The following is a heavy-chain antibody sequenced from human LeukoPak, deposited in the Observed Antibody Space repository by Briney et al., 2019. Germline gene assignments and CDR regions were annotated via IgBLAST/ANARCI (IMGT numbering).Heavy chain of an antibody. CDR2: IYYSGST. CDR1: GGSISSSSYY. D-gene: IGHD6-13*01. Sequence: SETLSLTCTVSGGSISSSSYYWGWIRQPPGKGLEWIGSIYYSGSTYYNPSLKSRVTISVDTSKNQFSLKLSSVTAADTAVYYCARHSPKAGRIAAAGSSDNAFDIWGQGTMVTVSS. J-gene: IGHJ3*02. V-gene: IGHV4-39*01. CDR3: ARHSPKAGRIAAAGSSDNAFDI.